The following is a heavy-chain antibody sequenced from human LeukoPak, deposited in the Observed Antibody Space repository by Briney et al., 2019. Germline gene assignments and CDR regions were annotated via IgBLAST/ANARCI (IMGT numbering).Heavy chain of an antibody. V-gene: IGHV4-59*01. Sequence: TSETLSLTCTVSGGSTSSYYWSWIRQPPGKGLEWIGYIYYSGSTNYNPSLKSRVTISVDTSKNQFSLKLSSVTAADTAVYYCARYCSGGSCYGLRYFDLWGRGTLVTVSS. CDR3: ARYCSGGSCYGLRYFDL. D-gene: IGHD2-15*01. CDR2: IYYSGST. J-gene: IGHJ2*01. CDR1: GGSTSSYY.